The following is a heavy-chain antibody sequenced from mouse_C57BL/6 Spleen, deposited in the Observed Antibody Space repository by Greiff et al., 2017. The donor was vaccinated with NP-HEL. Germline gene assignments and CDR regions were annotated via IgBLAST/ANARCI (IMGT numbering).Heavy chain of an antibody. Sequence: QVHVKQPGAELVKPGASVKMSCKASGYTFTSYWITWVKQRPGQGLEWIGDIYPGSGSTNYNEKFKSKATLTVDTSSSTAYMQLSSLTSEDSAVYYCARDGTTAWFAYWGQGTLVTVSA. CDR1: GYTFTSYW. V-gene: IGHV1-55*01. D-gene: IGHD2-1*01. CDR2: IYPGSGST. J-gene: IGHJ3*01. CDR3: ARDGTTAWFAY.